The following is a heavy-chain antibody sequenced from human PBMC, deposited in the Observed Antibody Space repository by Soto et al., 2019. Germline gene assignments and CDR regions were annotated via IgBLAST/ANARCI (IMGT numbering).Heavy chain of an antibody. CDR2: IIPRFGTT. CDR3: ARGRGLYNSGRSQLDS. Sequence: QVQVVQSGAEVKKPGSSVRVSCKASGDSFTKYTVNWVRQAPRQGLEWMGGIIPRFGTTNYAPTLQDRVTITADASMNTVYMELSNLRSDDTALYYCARGRGLYNSGRSQLDSWGQGTLVTVSS. V-gene: IGHV1-69*01. D-gene: IGHD1-1*01. J-gene: IGHJ4*02. CDR1: GDSFTKYT.